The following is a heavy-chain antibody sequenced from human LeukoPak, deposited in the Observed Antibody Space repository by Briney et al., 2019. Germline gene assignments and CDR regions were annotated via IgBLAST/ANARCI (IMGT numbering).Heavy chain of an antibody. CDR2: INPNSGGT. J-gene: IGHJ4*02. Sequence: ASVKVSCKASGGTFSSYAISWVRQAPGQGLEWMGRINPNSGGTNYAQKFQGRVTMTRDTSISTAYMELSRLRSDDTAVYYCARGYVWGSYRSYYFDYWGQGTLVTVSS. CDR1: GGTFSSYA. D-gene: IGHD3-16*02. V-gene: IGHV1-2*06. CDR3: ARGYVWGSYRSYYFDY.